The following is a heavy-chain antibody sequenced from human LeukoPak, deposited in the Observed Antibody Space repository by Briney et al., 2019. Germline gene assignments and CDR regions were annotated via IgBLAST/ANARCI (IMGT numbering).Heavy chain of an antibody. D-gene: IGHD1-26*01. Sequence: SETLSLTCTVSGGSISSYYWSWIRQPPGKGLEWIGYIYYSGSTNYNPSLKSRVTISVDTSKNQFSLKLSSVTAADTAVYYCARTRGATDFDYWGQGALVTVSS. CDR3: ARTRGATDFDY. J-gene: IGHJ4*02. CDR1: GGSISSYY. V-gene: IGHV4-59*08. CDR2: IYYSGST.